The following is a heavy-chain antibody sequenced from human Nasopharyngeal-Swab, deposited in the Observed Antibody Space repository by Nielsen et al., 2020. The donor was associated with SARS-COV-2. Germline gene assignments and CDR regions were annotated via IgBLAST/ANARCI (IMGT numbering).Heavy chain of an antibody. J-gene: IGHJ5*02. D-gene: IGHD3-22*01. CDR1: GFTFSSYW. CDR3: ARVTGLGGYYYDSSGYPNWFDP. CDR2: IKQDGSEK. Sequence: GESLKISCAASGFTFSSYWMSWVRQAPGKGLEWVANIKQDGSEKYYVDSVKDRFTISRDNAKNSLYLQMNSLRAEDTAVYYCARVTGLGGYYYDSSGYPNWFDPWGQGTLVTVSS. V-gene: IGHV3-7*01.